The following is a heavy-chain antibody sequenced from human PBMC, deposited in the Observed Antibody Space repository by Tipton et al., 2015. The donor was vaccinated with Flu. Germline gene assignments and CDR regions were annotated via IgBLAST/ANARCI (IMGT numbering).Heavy chain of an antibody. CDR3: ARQIGGGDCY. CDR2: IKQDGSVK. Sequence: SLRLSCAVSGFTFSNYWMHWVRQAPGKGLEWVANIKQDGSVKYYVDSVKGRFTISRDNAKNSLYLQMNSLRAEDTAVYYCARQIGGGDCYWGQGTLVTVSS. J-gene: IGHJ4*02. V-gene: IGHV3-7*03. CDR1: GFTFSNYW. D-gene: IGHD2-21*01.